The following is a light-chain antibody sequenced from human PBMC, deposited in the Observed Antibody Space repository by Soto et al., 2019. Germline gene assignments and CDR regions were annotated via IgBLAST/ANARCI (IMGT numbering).Light chain of an antibody. V-gene: IGKV1-5*01. CDR2: DAS. J-gene: IGKJ2*01. CDR3: QQHDG. Sequence: DIQMTQSPSTLSASVGDRVTTTCRASQNINTWLAWYQQKPGEAPKLLVYDASRLQSGVPSRFSGSGSGTEFTLAINILQPDASATYCCQQHDGFGQGTKLDIK. CDR1: QNINTW.